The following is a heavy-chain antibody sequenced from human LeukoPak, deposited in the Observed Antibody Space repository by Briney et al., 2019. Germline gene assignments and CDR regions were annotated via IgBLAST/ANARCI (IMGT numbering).Heavy chain of an antibody. CDR1: GYTFTSYY. Sequence: ASVKVSCKASGYTFTSYYMHWVRQAPGQGLEWMGIINPSGGSTSYAQKFQGRVTMTRDTPTSTVYMELSSLRSEDTAVYYCARATGYSGSYYGWFDPWGQGTLVTVSS. V-gene: IGHV1-46*01. J-gene: IGHJ5*02. CDR2: INPSGGST. CDR3: ARATGYSGSYYGWFDP. D-gene: IGHD1-26*01.